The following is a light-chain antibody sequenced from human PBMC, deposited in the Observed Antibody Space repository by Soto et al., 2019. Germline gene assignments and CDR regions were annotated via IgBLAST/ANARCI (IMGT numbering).Light chain of an antibody. J-gene: IGKJ1*01. CDR2: GAS. V-gene: IGKV3-20*01. CDR1: QSVTSSY. CDR3: QRYGNSRWT. Sequence: EIVFTQSPGTLSLSPGERATLSCRASQSVTSSYLAWYQQKPGQAPRLLIYGASSRATGIPDRFSGSGSGTHFTLTVSRLEPEDFAVYYCQRYGNSRWTVGQGAKVDSK.